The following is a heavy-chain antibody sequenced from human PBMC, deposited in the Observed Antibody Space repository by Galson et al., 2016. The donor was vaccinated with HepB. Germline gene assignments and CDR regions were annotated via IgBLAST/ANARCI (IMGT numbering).Heavy chain of an antibody. CDR2: IYSGGST. CDR1: GFSVSSKY. CDR3: ARSPSNWFGPTTFDI. Sequence: SLRLSCAASGFSVSSKYMSWVRQIPGKGLEWVSVIYSGGSTFYADSVKDRFTISRDNVKNTVYLQMNRVTDENTAVYYCARSPSNWFGPTTFDIWGQGTMVIVSS. D-gene: IGHD3-10*01. J-gene: IGHJ3*02. V-gene: IGHV3-53*01.